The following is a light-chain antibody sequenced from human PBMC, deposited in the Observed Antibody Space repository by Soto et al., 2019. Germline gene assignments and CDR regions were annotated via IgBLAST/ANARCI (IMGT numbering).Light chain of an antibody. J-gene: IGKJ3*01. Sequence: DIVMTQSPDSLAVSLGERATINCKSSQSVLYSSNNKNYLAWYQQKPGQPPKLLIYWASTRESGVPDRFSGSGSGTDFTLTITSLQAEDVALYYCQQDYSTPFTFGPGTQVYIK. CDR3: QQDYSTPFT. CDR2: WAS. CDR1: QSVLYSSNNKNY. V-gene: IGKV4-1*01.